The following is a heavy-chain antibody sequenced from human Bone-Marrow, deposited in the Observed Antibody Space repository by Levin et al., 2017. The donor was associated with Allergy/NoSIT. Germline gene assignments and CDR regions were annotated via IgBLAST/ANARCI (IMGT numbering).Heavy chain of an antibody. Sequence: PSETLSLTCAVSGASISDIIWWNWVRQPPGKGLEWIGEIFHSGSTNYNPSLKSRVTISVDKSKNQFSLNLRSVSAADTAVYYCARGELALGFDSWGQGTLVTVSS. CDR1: GASISDIIW. CDR2: IFHSGST. CDR3: ARGELALGFDS. D-gene: IGHD1-26*01. J-gene: IGHJ5*01. V-gene: IGHV4-4*02.